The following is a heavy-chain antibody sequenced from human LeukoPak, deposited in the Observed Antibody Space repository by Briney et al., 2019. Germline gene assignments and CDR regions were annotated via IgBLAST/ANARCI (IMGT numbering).Heavy chain of an antibody. D-gene: IGHD2-15*01. Sequence: SETLSLTCTVSGGSISSGSYYWSWIRRPAGKGLEWIGRIYTSGSTNYNPSLKSRVTISVDTSKNQFSLKLSSVTAADTAVYYCARWVVVAATPAFDIWGQGTMVTVSS. J-gene: IGHJ3*02. CDR3: ARWVVVAATPAFDI. CDR1: GGSISSGSYY. V-gene: IGHV4-61*02. CDR2: IYTSGST.